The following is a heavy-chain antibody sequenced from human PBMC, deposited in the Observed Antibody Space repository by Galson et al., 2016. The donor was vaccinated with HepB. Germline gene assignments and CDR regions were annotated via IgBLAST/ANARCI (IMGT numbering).Heavy chain of an antibody. CDR3: AAHSGTNSWGRKALDY. J-gene: IGHJ4*02. V-gene: IGHV1-18*01. Sequence: SVKVSCKASGYSFISHGISWVRQAPGQGLEWMGWIGAYNGNTHSAQKFQDRVTLTRNTFTTTVSLELRSLRLDDTAAYYCAAHSGTNSWGRKALDYWGQGTLITVSS. CDR1: GYSFISHG. CDR2: IGAYNGNT. D-gene: IGHD1-26*01.